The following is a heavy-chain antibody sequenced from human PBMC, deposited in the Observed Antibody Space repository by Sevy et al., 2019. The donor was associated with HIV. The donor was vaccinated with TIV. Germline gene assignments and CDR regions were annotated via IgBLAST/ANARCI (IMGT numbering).Heavy chain of an antibody. CDR2: ISGSGGST. J-gene: IGHJ6*02. Sequence: GGSLRLSCAASGFTFSTYTMNWVRQAPGKGLEWVSVISGSGGSTYYADSVKGRFTISRDKSKNTLYLQMNNLGAEDTAVYYCAKGDSTFYGMDVWGQGTTVTVSS. V-gene: IGHV3-23*01. CDR1: GFTFSTYT. D-gene: IGHD6-13*01. CDR3: AKGDSTFYGMDV.